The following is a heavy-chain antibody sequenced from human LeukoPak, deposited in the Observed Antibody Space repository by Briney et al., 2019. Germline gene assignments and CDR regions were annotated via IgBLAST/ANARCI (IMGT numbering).Heavy chain of an antibody. CDR3: ARVSDLDYGDYYYYYGMDV. Sequence: SGGSLRLSCAASGFTFDDYAMHWVRQAPGKGLEWVSGISWNSGSIGYADSVKGRFTISRDNAKNSLYLQMNSLRAEDTAVYYCARVSDLDYGDYYYYYGMDVWGQGTTVTVSS. V-gene: IGHV3-9*01. J-gene: IGHJ6*02. D-gene: IGHD4-17*01. CDR1: GFTFDDYA. CDR2: ISWNSGSI.